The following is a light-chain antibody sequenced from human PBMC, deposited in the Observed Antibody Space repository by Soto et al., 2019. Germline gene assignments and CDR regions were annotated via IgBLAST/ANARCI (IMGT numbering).Light chain of an antibody. J-gene: IGKJ4*01. V-gene: IGKV1-5*01. CDR2: DAS. CDR1: QSISTW. CDR3: QQYHTYSLR. Sequence: DIQMTQSPSTLPASVGDRVIITCRASQSISTWLAWYQQQPGKAPNLLITDASSLEGGGPTRFSGSGSGTEFTLTISSLQPDDFATYYCQQYHTYSLRFGCGTRVEIK.